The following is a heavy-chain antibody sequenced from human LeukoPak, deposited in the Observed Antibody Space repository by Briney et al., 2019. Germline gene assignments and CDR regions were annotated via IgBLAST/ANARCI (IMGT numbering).Heavy chain of an antibody. Sequence: GRSLRLSCAASGFTFSSYGMHWVRQAPGKGLEWVAVISYDGSNKYYADSVKGRFTISRDNSKNTLYLQMNSLRAEDTAVYYCVPGSWYRVAGRSLPGNFDYWGQGTLVTVSS. D-gene: IGHD6-13*01. V-gene: IGHV3-30*03. CDR2: ISYDGSNK. CDR3: VPGSWYRVAGRSLPGNFDY. CDR1: GFTFSSYG. J-gene: IGHJ4*02.